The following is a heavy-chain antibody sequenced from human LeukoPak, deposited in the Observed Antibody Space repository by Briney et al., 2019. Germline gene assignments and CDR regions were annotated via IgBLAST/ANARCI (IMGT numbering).Heavy chain of an antibody. CDR2: IHYTGAT. Sequence: SETLSLTCAVYGGSFRGYYWSWIRQPPGKGLEWIGEIHYTGATNYKPSLKSRVTISGDPSKNQFSLRLSSVTAADTAVYYCARDGCPTTKSGCVGNWFDPWGQGTLVTVSS. J-gene: IGHJ5*02. CDR3: ARDGCPTTKSGCVGNWFDP. V-gene: IGHV4-34*01. D-gene: IGHD1-26*01. CDR1: GGSFRGYY.